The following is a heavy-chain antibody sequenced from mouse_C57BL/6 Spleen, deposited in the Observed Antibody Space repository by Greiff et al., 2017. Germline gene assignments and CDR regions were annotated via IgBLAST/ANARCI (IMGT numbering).Heavy chain of an antibody. D-gene: IGHD1-1*01. Sequence: QVQLQQPGAELVKPGASVKLSCKASGYTFTSYWMHWVKQRPGQGLEWIGMIHPNSGSTNYNEKFKSKATLTVDKSSSTAYMQLSSLTSEDSAVYSCARSGRGSTLFDYWGQGTTLTVSS. J-gene: IGHJ2*01. CDR3: ARSGRGSTLFDY. CDR1: GYTFTSYW. CDR2: IHPNSGST. V-gene: IGHV1-64*01.